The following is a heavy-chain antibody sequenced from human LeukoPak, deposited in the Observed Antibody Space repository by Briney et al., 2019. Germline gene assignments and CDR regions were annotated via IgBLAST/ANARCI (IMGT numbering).Heavy chain of an antibody. J-gene: IGHJ3*02. CDR2: IYYSGST. CDR3: ASLLMFLI. CDR1: GGSISSGGYS. D-gene: IGHD3-10*02. V-gene: IGHV4-31*03. Sequence: NPSETLSLTCTVSGGSISSGGYSWSWIRQHPGKGLEWIGYIYYSGSTYYNPSLKSRVTISVDTSKNQFSLKLSSVTAADTAVYYCASLLMFLIWGQGTMVTVSS.